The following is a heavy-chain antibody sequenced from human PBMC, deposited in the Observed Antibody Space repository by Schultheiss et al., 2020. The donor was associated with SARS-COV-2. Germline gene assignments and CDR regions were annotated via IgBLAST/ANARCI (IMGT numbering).Heavy chain of an antibody. CDR3: ARDRYDFWSGYVSYWYFDL. CDR1: GGTFSSYA. CDR2: IIPIFGTA. V-gene: IGHV1-69*13. Sequence: SVKVSCKASGGTFSSYAISWVRQAPGQGLEWMGGIIPIFGTANYAQKFQGRVTITEDESTSTAYMELSSLRSEDTAVYYCARDRYDFWSGYVSYWYFDLWGRGTLVTVAS. J-gene: IGHJ2*01. D-gene: IGHD3-3*01.